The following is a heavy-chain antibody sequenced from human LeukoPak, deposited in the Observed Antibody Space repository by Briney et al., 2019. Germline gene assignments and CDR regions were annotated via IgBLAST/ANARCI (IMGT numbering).Heavy chain of an antibody. V-gene: IGHV4-59*01. CDR2: IYYSGST. CDR3: ARSGIPDAFDI. Sequence: SETLSLTCTVSGGSISSYYWSWIRQPPGKGLEWIGYIYYSGSTSYNPSLKSRVTISVDTSKNQFSLKLTFVTAADTAVYYCARSGIPDAFDIWGQGTMVTVSS. J-gene: IGHJ3*02. D-gene: IGHD6-13*01. CDR1: GGSISSYY.